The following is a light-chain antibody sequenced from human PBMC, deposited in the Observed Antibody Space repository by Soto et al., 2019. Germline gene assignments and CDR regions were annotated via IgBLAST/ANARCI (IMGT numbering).Light chain of an antibody. Sequence: QSVLTQPASVSGSPGQSITISCTGTSSDVGGYNYVSWYQQHPGKAPKLMIYDVSNRPSGVSNRFSGSKSGNTASLTISGLQAEDEADYYCSSDTRSSTRVFGTGTQLTVL. CDR2: DVS. J-gene: IGLJ1*01. CDR1: SSDVGGYNY. CDR3: SSDTRSSTRV. V-gene: IGLV2-14*01.